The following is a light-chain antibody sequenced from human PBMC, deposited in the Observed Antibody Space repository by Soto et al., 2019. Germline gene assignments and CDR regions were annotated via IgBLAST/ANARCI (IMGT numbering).Light chain of an antibody. CDR2: EVT. V-gene: IGLV2-14*01. J-gene: IGLJ1*01. CDR3: SSYTISNTLPFV. Sequence: QSPLAQPASVSSSPGQSITISCTVTRRDVDGYNYVSWYQQYPGKSPKLLIYEVTHRPSGVSNRFSGSKSGNTASLTISGLQAEDEADYYCSSYTISNTLPFVFGTGTKVTVL. CDR1: RRDVDGYNY.